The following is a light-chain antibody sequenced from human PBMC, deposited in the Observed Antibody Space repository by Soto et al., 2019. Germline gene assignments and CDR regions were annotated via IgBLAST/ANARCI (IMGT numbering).Light chain of an antibody. CDR3: LQETHWPIT. J-gene: IGKJ5*01. V-gene: IGKV2-30*02. CDR1: QSLVHSDGIAY. Sequence: DVVMTQSTLSLPVTLGQPASISCRSNQSLVHSDGIAYFSWFQQRPGRSPRRLIYKVSNRDSGVPARFSGSGSGTDLALKISRVEAEAVGVYYCLQETHWPITLGQGTRREIK. CDR2: KVS.